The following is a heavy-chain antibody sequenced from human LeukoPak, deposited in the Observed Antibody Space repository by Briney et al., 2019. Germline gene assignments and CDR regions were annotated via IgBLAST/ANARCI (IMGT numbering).Heavy chain of an antibody. CDR2: IYWDDVK. CDR3: AHILLAYYFDY. CDR1: GFSLSTSALA. V-gene: IGHV2-5*02. D-gene: IGHD6-13*01. J-gene: IGHJ4*02. Sequence: SGPTLVKPTQTLTLTCTFSGFSLSTSALAVAWIRQPPGRALEWLAVIYWDDVKRFNPSLESRLTITKDTSKNQVALTMTNMDPVDTAAYYCAHILLAYYFDYWGQGTLVTVSS.